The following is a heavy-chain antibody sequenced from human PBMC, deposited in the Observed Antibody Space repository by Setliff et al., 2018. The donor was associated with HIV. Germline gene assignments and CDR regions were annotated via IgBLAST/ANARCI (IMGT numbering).Heavy chain of an antibody. Sequence: ASVKVSCKVSGYTITKLSMHWVRQTPTKWLEWMGGFDTEHGETLYAQSFQGRVTVTEDRFTDTAYMELSSLIFQDTAVYYCATGPLFARVARYDYWGQGTMVTVSS. D-gene: IGHD5-12*01. V-gene: IGHV1-24*01. J-gene: IGHJ4*02. CDR2: FDTEHGET. CDR1: GYTITKLS. CDR3: ATGPLFARVARYDY.